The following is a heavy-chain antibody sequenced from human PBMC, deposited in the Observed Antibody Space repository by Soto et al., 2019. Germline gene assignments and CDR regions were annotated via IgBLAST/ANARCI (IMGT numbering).Heavy chain of an antibody. Sequence: QLQLQESGSGLVKPSQTLSLTCAVSGGSISSGGYSWSWIRQPPGKGLEWIGYIYHSGSTYYNPSLKSRVTISXXRXKXXFSLKLSSVTAADTAVYYCARIPSGYQLLSWYFDLWGRGTLVTVSS. D-gene: IGHD2-2*01. V-gene: IGHV4-30-2*01. CDR1: GGSISSGGYS. CDR3: ARIPSGYQLLSWYFDL. CDR2: IYHSGST. J-gene: IGHJ2*01.